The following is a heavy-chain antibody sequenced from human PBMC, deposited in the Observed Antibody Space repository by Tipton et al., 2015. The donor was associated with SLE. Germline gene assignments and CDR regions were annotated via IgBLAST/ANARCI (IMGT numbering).Heavy chain of an antibody. V-gene: IGHV5-51*03. D-gene: IGHD2-2*01. CDR2: IFPLDSDV. CDR1: GYSFNNYW. CDR3: ARVDSSSSY. J-gene: IGHJ4*02. Sequence: QLVQSGAEVRKPGESLKISCKGSGYSFNNYWLAWVRQMPGKGLEWMGIIFPLDSDVRYSPSFQGQVTISVDKSISTAFLQWSSLKASDTAMYYCARVDSSSSYWGQGTLVTVSS.